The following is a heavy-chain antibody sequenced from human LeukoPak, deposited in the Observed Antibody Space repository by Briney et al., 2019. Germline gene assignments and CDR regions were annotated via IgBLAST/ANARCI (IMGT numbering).Heavy chain of an antibody. V-gene: IGHV4-61*02. Sequence: SETLSLTCTVSGGSISSGSYYWSWIRQPAGKGLEWIGRIYTSGSTNYNPSLKSQVTISVDTSKNQFSLKLSSVTAADTAVYYCARERYYGSGTNKYNWFDPWGQGTLVTVSS. CDR1: GGSISSGSYY. J-gene: IGHJ5*02. CDR3: ARERYYGSGTNKYNWFDP. D-gene: IGHD3-10*01. CDR2: IYTSGST.